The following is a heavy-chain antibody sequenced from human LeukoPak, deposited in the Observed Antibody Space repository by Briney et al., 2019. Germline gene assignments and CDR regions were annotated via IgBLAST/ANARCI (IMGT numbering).Heavy chain of an antibody. CDR2: IYYSGST. CDR3: AQILNEYLQH. J-gene: IGHJ1*01. CDR1: GGSISSYY. Sequence: SETLSLTCTVSGGSISSYYWSWIRQPPGKGLEWIGYIYYSGSTNYNPSLKSRVTISVDTSKNQFSLKLSSVTAADTAVYYCAQILNEYLQHWGQGTLVTVSS. V-gene: IGHV4-59*01.